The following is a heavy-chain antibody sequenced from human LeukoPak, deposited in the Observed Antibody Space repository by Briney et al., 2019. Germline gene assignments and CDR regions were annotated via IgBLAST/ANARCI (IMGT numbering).Heavy chain of an antibody. J-gene: IGHJ3*02. CDR2: IYYSGST. Sequence: NSSQTLSLTCTVSGGSISSGDYYWSWIRQPPGKGLEWIGYIYYSGSTYYNPSLKSRVTISVDTSKNQFSLKLSSVTAADTAVYYCASLKTNGPSGHAFDIWGQGTMVTVSS. CDR3: ASLKTNGPSGHAFDI. CDR1: GGSISSGDYY. V-gene: IGHV4-30-4*08.